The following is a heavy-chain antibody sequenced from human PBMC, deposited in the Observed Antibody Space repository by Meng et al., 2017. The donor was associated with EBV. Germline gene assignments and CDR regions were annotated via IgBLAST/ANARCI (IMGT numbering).Heavy chain of an antibody. Sequence: QITLKGSGPTLVKPTQTLTRTCTFSGFSLSTRGVGVGWIRQPPGKALEWLALIYGDDDKRYSPSLKSRLTITKDTSKNQVVLTMTNMDPVDAATYYCAHIIAARPFDYWGQGTLVTVSS. D-gene: IGHD6-6*01. J-gene: IGHJ4*02. CDR1: GFSLSTRGVG. CDR3: AHIIAARPFDY. V-gene: IGHV2-5*02. CDR2: IYGDDDK.